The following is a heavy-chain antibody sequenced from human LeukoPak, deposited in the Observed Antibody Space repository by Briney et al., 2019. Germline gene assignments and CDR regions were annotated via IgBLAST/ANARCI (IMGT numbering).Heavy chain of an antibody. V-gene: IGHV1-2*02. D-gene: IGHD3-10*01. CDR2: INPNSGGT. CDR1: GYTFTDSY. J-gene: IGHJ5*02. CDR3: ARDPPRPYYYGSGSPYGPNWFDP. Sequence: ASVKVSCKASGYTFTDSYIHWVRQAPGQGLEWMGWINPNSGGTNYAQKFQGRVTMTRDTSISTAYMELSRLRSDDTAVYYCARDPPRPYYYGSGSPYGPNWFDPWGQGTLVTVSS.